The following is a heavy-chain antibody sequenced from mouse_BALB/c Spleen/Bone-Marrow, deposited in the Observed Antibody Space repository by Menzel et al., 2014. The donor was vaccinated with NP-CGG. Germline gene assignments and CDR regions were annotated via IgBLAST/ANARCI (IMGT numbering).Heavy chain of an antibody. J-gene: IGHJ3*01. CDR2: IWAGGST. V-gene: IGHV2-9*02. CDR3: ASPIYYDYPLFAY. D-gene: IGHD2-4*01. CDR1: GFSLTSYG. Sequence: VMLVESGPGLVAPSQSPSITCTVSGFSLTSYGVHWVRQPPGKGLEWLGVIWAGGSTNYNSALMSRLSISKDNSKSQVFLKMNSLQTDDTAMYYCASPIYYDYPLFAYWGQGTLVTVSA.